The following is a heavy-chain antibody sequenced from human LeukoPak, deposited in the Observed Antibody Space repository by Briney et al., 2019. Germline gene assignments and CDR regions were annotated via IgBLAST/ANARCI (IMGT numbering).Heavy chain of an antibody. Sequence: PGGSLKLSCHVSGFTFSDSVIPWVRHAAGKGLEWVGRIRSKTKSGETAYAASVKGRFTISRDDSKDTAYLQMNSLKPEDTAVYYCTSPAHDFDIWSGYYSLWGLGTQVTVSS. CDR3: TSPAHDFDIWSGYYSL. V-gene: IGHV3-73*01. CDR2: IRSKTKSGET. CDR1: GFTFSDSV. D-gene: IGHD3-3*01. J-gene: IGHJ4*01.